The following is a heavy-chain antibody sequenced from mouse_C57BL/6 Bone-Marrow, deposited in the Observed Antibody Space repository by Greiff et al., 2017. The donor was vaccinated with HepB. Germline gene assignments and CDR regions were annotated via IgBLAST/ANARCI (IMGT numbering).Heavy chain of an antibody. CDR3: HDYDARGYFDV. Sequence: QVQLKESGPELVKPGASVKLSCKASGYTFTSYDINWVKQRPGQGLEWIGWIYPRDGSTKYNEKFKGKATLTVDTSSSTAYMELHSLTSEDSAVYFCHDYDARGYFDVWGTGTTVTVSS. CDR1: GYTFTSYD. D-gene: IGHD2-4*01. J-gene: IGHJ1*03. V-gene: IGHV1-85*01. CDR2: IYPRDGST.